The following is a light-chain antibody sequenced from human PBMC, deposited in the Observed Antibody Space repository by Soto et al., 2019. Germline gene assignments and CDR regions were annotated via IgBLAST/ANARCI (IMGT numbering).Light chain of an antibody. V-gene: IGLV2-14*01. Sequence: QSALTQPPSVSGSPGQSITVSCTGTSSDIGASNFVSWYQHLPGRAPKVIIFEATNRPSGVSDRFSGSKAGITGSLTISGLQADDEAGYFCISYKADDTFVFGTGTKLTVL. J-gene: IGLJ1*01. CDR3: ISYKADDTFV. CDR2: EAT. CDR1: SSDIGASNF.